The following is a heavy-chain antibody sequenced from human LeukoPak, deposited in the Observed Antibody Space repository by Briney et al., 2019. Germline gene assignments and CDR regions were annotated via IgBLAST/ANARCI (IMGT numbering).Heavy chain of an antibody. CDR3: ARGGYSDYLNC. V-gene: IGHV3-11*04. J-gene: IGHJ4*02. Sequence: GGSLRLSRAPPGFTLRYYQMSWIRQAPGEGLAWVSYIGSSGTTIYYADSVKGRFTISRDNAKNSLYLQMNSLRAEDTAVYYCARGGYSDYLNCWGQGTLVTVSS. CDR2: IGSSGTTI. D-gene: IGHD1-1*01. CDR1: GFTLRYYQ.